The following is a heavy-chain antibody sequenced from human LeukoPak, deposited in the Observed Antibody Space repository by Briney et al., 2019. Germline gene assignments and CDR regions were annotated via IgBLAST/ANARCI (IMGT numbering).Heavy chain of an antibody. Sequence: GSLRLSCAASGFNFRGYAMSWVRQAPGTGLEWVSAISGSGARAHYAESVRGRFTISRDSSQNTLHLEMNSLRAEDTAVYYCAKEVVLGETNYYYYGMDVWGQGTTVTVSS. D-gene: IGHD1-26*01. V-gene: IGHV3-23*01. CDR1: GFNFRGYA. CDR3: AKEVVLGETNYYYYGMDV. CDR2: ISGSGARA. J-gene: IGHJ6*02.